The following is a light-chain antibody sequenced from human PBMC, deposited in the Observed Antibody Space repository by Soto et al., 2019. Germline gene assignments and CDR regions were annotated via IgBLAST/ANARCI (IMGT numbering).Light chain of an antibody. CDR3: QQYGSSPFT. J-gene: IGKJ3*01. CDR2: GAS. Sequence: EIVLTQSPGTLSLSPGERATLSCRASQSVSSNYLAWYQQKPGQAPRLLIYGASSGATGIPDRFSGSGSGTDFTLTISRLEPEDFVVYYCQQYGSSPFTFGPGTTVDMK. V-gene: IGKV3-20*01. CDR1: QSVSSNY.